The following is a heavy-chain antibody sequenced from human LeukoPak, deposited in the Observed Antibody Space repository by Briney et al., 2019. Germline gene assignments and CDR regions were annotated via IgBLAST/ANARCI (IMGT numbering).Heavy chain of an antibody. CDR2: IKHDESEK. D-gene: IGHD3-16*01. CDR3: TRRLDD. CDR1: GFSFNSDW. V-gene: IGHV3-7*01. Sequence: GGSLRLSCAASGFSFNSDWMDWVRQAPGKGLEWVANIKHDESEKDYLDSVKGRFTISRDNAQNSLYLQMNGLRVEDTAVYYCTRRLDDWGQGTLVTVSS. J-gene: IGHJ4*02.